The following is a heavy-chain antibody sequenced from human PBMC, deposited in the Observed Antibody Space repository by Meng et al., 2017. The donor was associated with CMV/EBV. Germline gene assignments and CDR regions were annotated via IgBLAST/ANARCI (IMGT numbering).Heavy chain of an antibody. CDR1: GFTFSSYA. Sequence: GGSLRLSCAASGFTFSSYAMSWVRQAPGKGLEWVAVISYDGSNKYYADSVKGRFTISRDNSKNTLYLQMNSLRAEDTAVYYCARGTHYYDSSGYKIDYWGQGTLVTVSS. V-gene: IGHV3-30*04. CDR2: ISYDGSNK. J-gene: IGHJ4*02. D-gene: IGHD3-22*01. CDR3: ARGTHYYDSSGYKIDY.